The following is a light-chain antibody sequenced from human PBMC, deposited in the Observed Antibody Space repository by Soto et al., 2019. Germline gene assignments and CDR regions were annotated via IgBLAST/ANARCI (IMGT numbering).Light chain of an antibody. CDR1: QTLLFSSNNNNY. CDR3: QQYYSNQYT. V-gene: IGKV4-1*01. CDR2: WES. Sequence: DIVMTQSPDSLAVSLGERATINCKASQTLLFSSNNNNYLAWYQQKPGQPPNLLIYWESTREYGVPDRFSGSGSVTDFALTISSLQAEDVAVYYCQQYYSNQYTLGQGTKLEIK. J-gene: IGKJ2*01.